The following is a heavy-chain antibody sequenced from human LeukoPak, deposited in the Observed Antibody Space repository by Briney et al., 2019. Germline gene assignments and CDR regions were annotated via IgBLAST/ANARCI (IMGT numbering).Heavy chain of an antibody. CDR2: INDDGRFR. V-gene: IGHV3-74*01. J-gene: IGHJ1*01. Sequence: GGSLRLSCAASGITLSGAWVHGPRQAPGEGLVWVSRINDDGRFRRYANSVKGRCTISRENAKKPLFLHMDSLRAEDTAVYYCARVSGPGMHEYSHLWGQGTLVTVSS. CDR1: GITLSGAW. D-gene: IGHD3-10*01. CDR3: ARVSGPGMHEYSHL.